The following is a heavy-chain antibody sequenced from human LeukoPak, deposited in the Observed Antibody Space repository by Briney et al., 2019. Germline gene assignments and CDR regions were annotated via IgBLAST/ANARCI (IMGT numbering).Heavy chain of an antibody. CDR1: GYTFTSYA. CDR3: ARSDSSGWYRSAFDI. J-gene: IGHJ3*02. CDR2: INTNTGNP. Sequence: ASVKVSCKASGYTFTSYAMNWVRQAPGQGLEWMGWINTNTGNPTYAQGFTGRFVFPLDTSVSTAYLQISSLKAEDTAVYYCARSDSSGWYRSAFDIWGQGTMVTVSS. V-gene: IGHV7-4-1*02. D-gene: IGHD6-19*01.